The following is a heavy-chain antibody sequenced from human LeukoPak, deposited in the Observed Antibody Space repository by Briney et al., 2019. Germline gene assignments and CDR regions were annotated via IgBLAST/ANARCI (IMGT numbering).Heavy chain of an antibody. CDR2: ISGSGGST. CDR1: GFTFSSYA. Sequence: GGSLRLSCAASGFTFSSYAMSWDRQAPGKGLEWVSAISGSGGSTYYADSVKGRFTISRGNSKNTLYLQMNRLRAEDTAVYYCAKEFGRYSPPYWGQGTLVTVSS. J-gene: IGHJ4*02. V-gene: IGHV3-23*01. D-gene: IGHD1-26*01. CDR3: AKEFGRYSPPY.